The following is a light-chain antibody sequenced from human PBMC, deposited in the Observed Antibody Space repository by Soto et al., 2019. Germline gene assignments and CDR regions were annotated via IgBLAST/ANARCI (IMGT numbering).Light chain of an antibody. J-gene: IGKJ1*01. CDR3: QQYNTWPQCT. CDR2: GAS. CDR1: HSVRRN. Sequence: ILMTQSPATLSVSPGERATLSCRASHSVRRNLAWYQQKPGQTPRLLIYGASARAPGTPARFSGSGSGTEYTHTISSVQYEDLAVYYCQQYNTWPQCTFGQGTKLAIK. V-gene: IGKV3-15*01.